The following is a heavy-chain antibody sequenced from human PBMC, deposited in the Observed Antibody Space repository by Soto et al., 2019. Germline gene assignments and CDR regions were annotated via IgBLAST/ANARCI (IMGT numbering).Heavy chain of an antibody. V-gene: IGHV1-69*01. CDR3: ARLGDIVVVPAAIRDS. J-gene: IGHJ4*02. CDR1: GGTFSSYA. CDR2: IIPIFGTA. D-gene: IGHD2-2*02. Sequence: QVQLVQSGAEVKKPGSSVKVSCKASGGTFSSYAISWVRQAPGQGLEWMGGIIPIFGTANYAQKFQGRVTITADESTSTSYMELSRLRSEDTAVYYCARLGDIVVVPAAIRDSWGQGTLVTVSS.